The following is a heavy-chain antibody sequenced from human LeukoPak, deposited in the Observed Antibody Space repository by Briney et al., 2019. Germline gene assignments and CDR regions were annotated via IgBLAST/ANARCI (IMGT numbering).Heavy chain of an antibody. Sequence: GGSLRLSCAASGFTFSSYAMHWVRQAPGKGLEWVAVVSYDGSNKYYADSVKGRFTISRDNSKNTLYLQMNSLRAEDTAVYYCASSPRSGYYYDPYYYYGMDVWGQGTTVTVSS. CDR2: VSYDGSNK. J-gene: IGHJ6*02. V-gene: IGHV3-30*04. CDR3: ASSPRSGYYYDPYYYYGMDV. CDR1: GFTFSSYA. D-gene: IGHD3-22*01.